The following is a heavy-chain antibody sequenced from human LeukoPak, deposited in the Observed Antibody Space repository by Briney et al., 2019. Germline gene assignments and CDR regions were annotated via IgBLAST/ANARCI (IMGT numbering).Heavy chain of an antibody. V-gene: IGHV1-46*01. Sequence: ASVKVSCKASGYTFTSYYMHWVRQAPGQGLEWMGIINPSGGSTSYAQKFQGRVTMTRDTSTSTVCMELSSLRSEDTAVYYCARSWEGYYFDYWGQGTLVTVSS. CDR1: GYTFTSYY. CDR2: INPSGGST. J-gene: IGHJ4*02. CDR3: ARSWEGYYFDY. D-gene: IGHD1-26*01.